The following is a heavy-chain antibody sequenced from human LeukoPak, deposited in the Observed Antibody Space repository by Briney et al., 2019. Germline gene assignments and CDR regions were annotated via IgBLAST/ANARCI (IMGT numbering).Heavy chain of an antibody. J-gene: IGHJ6*03. Sequence: SETLSLTCTVSGGSISSYYWSWIRQPPGKGLELIGYIYYSGSTNYNPSLTSRVTISVDTSKKQFSLKLSSVTAADTAVYYCARAYYDFWSGYSIDYYYYYYMDVWGKGTTVTVSS. CDR2: IYYSGST. D-gene: IGHD3-3*01. CDR3: ARAYYDFWSGYSIDYYYYYYMDV. CDR1: GGSISSYY. V-gene: IGHV4-59*01.